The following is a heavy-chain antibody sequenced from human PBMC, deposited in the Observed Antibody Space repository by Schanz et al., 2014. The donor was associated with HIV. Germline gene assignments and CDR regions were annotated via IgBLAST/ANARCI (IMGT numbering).Heavy chain of an antibody. CDR1: GGSLSSGGSYS. CDR2: AHHSGST. D-gene: IGHD3-22*01. Sequence: QLQLQESGSGLVKPSQTLSLTCAVSGGSLSSGGSYSWSWIRQPPGKGLEWIGSAHHSGSTYYTPSLQSRVTISLDTSKNQFSLRLSSVTAADTAVYYCARDNDPYYYDNSGYYDRLFDYWGQGTLVTVSS. V-gene: IGHV4-30-2*03. J-gene: IGHJ4*02. CDR3: ARDNDPYYYDNSGYYDRLFDY.